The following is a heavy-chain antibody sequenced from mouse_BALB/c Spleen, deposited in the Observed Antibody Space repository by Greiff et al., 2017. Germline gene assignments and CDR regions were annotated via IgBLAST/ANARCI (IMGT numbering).Heavy chain of an antibody. J-gene: IGHJ2*01. D-gene: IGHD2-2*01. CDR3: ARWFLYYFDY. Sequence: VQLQQSGAELAKPGASVKMSCKASGSTFTGYWMHWVKQRPGQGLEWIGYINPSTGYTEYNQKFKDKATLTADKSSSTAYMQLSSLTSEDSAVYYCARWFLYYFDYWGQGTTLTVSS. V-gene: IGHV1-7*01. CDR2: INPSTGYT. CDR1: GSTFTGYW.